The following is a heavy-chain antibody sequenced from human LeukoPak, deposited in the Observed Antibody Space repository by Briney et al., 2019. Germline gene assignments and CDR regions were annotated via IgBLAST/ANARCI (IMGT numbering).Heavy chain of an antibody. CDR2: INAGNGNT. Sequence: ASVKVSCKASGYTFTSYGISWVRQAPGQRLEWMGWINAGNGNTKYSQKLQGRVTITRDTSASTAYMELSSLRSEDTAVYYCARTYGSELWAFDIWGQGTMVTVSS. CDR3: ARTYGSELWAFDI. CDR1: GYTFTSYG. V-gene: IGHV1-3*01. J-gene: IGHJ3*02. D-gene: IGHD3-10*01.